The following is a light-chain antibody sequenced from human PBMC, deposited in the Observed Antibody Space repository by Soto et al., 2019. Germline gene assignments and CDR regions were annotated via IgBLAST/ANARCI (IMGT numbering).Light chain of an antibody. V-gene: IGKV3D-11*02. J-gene: IGKJ5*01. CDR1: QSVSRTY. CDR3: QQRSNWQIT. CDR2: GAS. Sequence: EIVLTQSPGTLSLSPGERAPLSCMASQSVSRTYLAWYQQKPVQAPRLLIYGASNRATGIPARFSGSGSGTDFTLTISSLEPEDFAVYYCQQRSNWQITFGQGTRLEI.